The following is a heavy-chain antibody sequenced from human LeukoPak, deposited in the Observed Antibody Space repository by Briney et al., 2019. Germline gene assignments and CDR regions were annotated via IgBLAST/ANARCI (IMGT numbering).Heavy chain of an antibody. D-gene: IGHD2-21*02. V-gene: IGHV3-7*01. Sequence: PGGSLRLSCAASGFTFSSYWMSWVRQAPGKGLEWVANIKQDGSEKYYVDSVKGRFTISRDNAKDSLYLQMNSLRAEDTAVYYCARVGGAPYCGGDCYLYHSQPFDYWGQGTLVTVSS. CDR3: ARVGGAPYCGGDCYLYHSQPFDY. J-gene: IGHJ4*02. CDR1: GFTFSSYW. CDR2: IKQDGSEK.